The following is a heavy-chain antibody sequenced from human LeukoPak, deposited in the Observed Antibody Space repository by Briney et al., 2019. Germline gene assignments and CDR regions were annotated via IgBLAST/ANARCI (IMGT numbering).Heavy chain of an antibody. D-gene: IGHD2-2*01. CDR3: ARVVDSTREYYFDY. V-gene: IGHV4-34*01. J-gene: IGHJ4*02. Sequence: SETLSLTCAVYGGSFSGYYWSWIRQPPGKGLEWIGEINHSGSTNYNPSLKSRVTISVDTSKNQFSLKLSSVTAADTAVYYCARVVDSTREYYFDYWGQGTLVTVSS. CDR1: GGSFSGYY. CDR2: INHSGST.